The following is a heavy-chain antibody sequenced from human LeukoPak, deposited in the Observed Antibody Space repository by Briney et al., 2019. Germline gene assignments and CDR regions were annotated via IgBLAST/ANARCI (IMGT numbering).Heavy chain of an antibody. Sequence: PGGSLRLSCAASGFTFSSYGMHWVRQAPGKGLEWVAVIWYDGSNKYYADSVKGRFTISRDSSKNTLYLQMNSLRAEDTAVYYCAKGRRYSSGWYHFDYWGQGTLVTVSS. CDR3: AKGRRYSSGWYHFDY. V-gene: IGHV3-33*06. J-gene: IGHJ4*02. CDR2: IWYDGSNK. D-gene: IGHD6-19*01. CDR1: GFTFSSYG.